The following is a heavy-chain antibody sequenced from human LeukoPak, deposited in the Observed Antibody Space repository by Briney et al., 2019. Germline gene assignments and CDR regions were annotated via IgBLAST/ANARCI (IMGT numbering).Heavy chain of an antibody. Sequence: PSETLSLTCTVSGGSISSYYWSWIRQPPGKGLEWIGYIYYSGSTNYNPSLKSRVTISVDTSKNQFSLKLSSVTAADTAVYYCARAMRNTIFGVVMEYYFDYWGQGTLVTVSS. CDR1: GGSISSYY. J-gene: IGHJ4*02. CDR3: ARAMRNTIFGVVMEYYFDY. D-gene: IGHD3-3*01. CDR2: IYYSGST. V-gene: IGHV4-59*01.